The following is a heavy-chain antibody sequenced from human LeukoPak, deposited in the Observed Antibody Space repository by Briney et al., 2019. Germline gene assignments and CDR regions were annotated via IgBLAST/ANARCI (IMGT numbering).Heavy chain of an antibody. CDR3: ARYSNGWYYMVDV. Sequence: SETLSLTCTVSGGSISSYYWSWIRQPPGKGLEWIGYIYDSASTNYNPSLKSRVSMSIDASKNQFSLHLRSVTAADTAVYYCARYSNGWYYMVDVWGKGTTVTISS. CDR1: GGSISSYY. V-gene: IGHV4-59*01. D-gene: IGHD6-19*01. CDR2: IYDSAST. J-gene: IGHJ6*04.